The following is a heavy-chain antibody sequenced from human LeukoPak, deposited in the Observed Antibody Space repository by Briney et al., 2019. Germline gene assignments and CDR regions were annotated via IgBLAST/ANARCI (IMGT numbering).Heavy chain of an antibody. CDR1: GYGFTSYW. D-gene: IGHD3-10*01. CDR3: ATSPTTYYYGSGPRGYFDY. Sequence: GESLKISCKGSGYGFTSYWIGWVRQMPGKGLEWMGIIYPGDSDTRYSPSFQGQVTISADKSISTAYLQWSSLKASDTAMYYCATSPTTYYYGSGPRGYFDYWGQGTLVTVSS. J-gene: IGHJ4*02. V-gene: IGHV5-51*01. CDR2: IYPGDSDT.